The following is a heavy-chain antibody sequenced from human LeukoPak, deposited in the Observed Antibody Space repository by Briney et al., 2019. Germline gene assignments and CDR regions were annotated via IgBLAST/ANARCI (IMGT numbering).Heavy chain of an antibody. CDR3: ARSRRDGDYLLNAFDI. CDR2: VSTSSIYI. J-gene: IGHJ3*02. CDR1: GFTFSGYS. D-gene: IGHD4-17*01. Sequence: GGSLRLSCAASGFTFSGYSMNWVRQAPGKGLEWVSSVSTSSIYIYYADSVKGRFTISRPNAKNSLCLQMNSLRAEDTAVYYCARSRRDGDYLLNAFDIWGQGTMVTVSS. V-gene: IGHV3-21*01.